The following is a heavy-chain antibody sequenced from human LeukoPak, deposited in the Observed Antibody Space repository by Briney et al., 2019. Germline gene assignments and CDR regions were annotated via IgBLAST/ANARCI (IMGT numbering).Heavy chain of an antibody. CDR1: GFTFSSYW. Sequence: GGSLRLSCAACGFTFSSYWMHWVRQAPGKGLVWVSRINSDGSSTSYADSVKGRFTISRDNAKNSLYLQMYSLRAEDTAVYYCARDLIAARPFDYWGQGTLVTVSS. V-gene: IGHV3-74*01. CDR2: INSDGSST. J-gene: IGHJ4*02. D-gene: IGHD6-6*01. CDR3: ARDLIAARPFDY.